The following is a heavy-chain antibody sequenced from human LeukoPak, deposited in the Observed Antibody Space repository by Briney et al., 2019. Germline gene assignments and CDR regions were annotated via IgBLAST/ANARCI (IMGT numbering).Heavy chain of an antibody. D-gene: IGHD3-9*01. V-gene: IGHV3-23*01. CDR3: AKWGDCDILTGYYVCDF. CDR2: VTGRGGST. Sequence: GGSLRLSCVASGFTFSNYAMSWVRQAPGKRLEWVSSVTGRGGSTYYADSVKGRFTISRDNSRNTLFLQMNSLRAEDTAIYYCAKWGDCDILTGYYVCDFWGQGTLVSVSS. CDR1: GFTFSNYA. J-gene: IGHJ4*02.